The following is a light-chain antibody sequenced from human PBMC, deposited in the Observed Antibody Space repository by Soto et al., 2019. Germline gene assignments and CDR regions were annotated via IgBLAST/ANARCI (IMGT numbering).Light chain of an antibody. CDR1: SSDVGGYNY. Sequence: SALTQPASVSGSPGQSITISCTGTSSDVGGYNYVSWYQQHPVKAPKLMIYEVRNRPSGVSHRFSGSKSANTASLTISGLQAEDEADYYCSSYTSSSPYVFGTGTKVTVL. CDR3: SSYTSSSPYV. J-gene: IGLJ1*01. CDR2: EVR. V-gene: IGLV2-14*01.